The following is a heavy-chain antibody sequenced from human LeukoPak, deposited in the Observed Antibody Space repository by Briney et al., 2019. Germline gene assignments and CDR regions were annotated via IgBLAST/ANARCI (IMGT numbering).Heavy chain of an antibody. CDR2: INPNSGGT. V-gene: IGHV1-2*04. CDR1: GYPFTGYY. CDR3: ARTRTGIKYYYDSSGDYYFDY. D-gene: IGHD3-22*01. J-gene: IGHJ4*02. Sequence: ASVKVSCKASGYPFTGYYMHWVRQAPGQGLEWMGWINPNSGGTNYAQKFQGWVTMTRDTSISTAYMELSRLRSDDTAVYYCARTRTGIKYYYDSSGDYYFDYWGQGTLVTVSS.